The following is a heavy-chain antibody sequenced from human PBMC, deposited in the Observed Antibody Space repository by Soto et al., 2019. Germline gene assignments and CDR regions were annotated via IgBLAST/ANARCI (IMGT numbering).Heavy chain of an antibody. CDR2: ITAENGNT. V-gene: IGHV1-18*04. J-gene: IGHJ4*02. Sequence: QIQLVQSGAEVKKPGASVKVSCKASGFSFTSYGITWVRQAPGQGPEWLGWITAENGNTNYAQKFQGRATLTTDRATNTAYMELRGLRSDDTALYYCARVVLECLPTSGFDFWGQGTLVTVSS. CDR3: ARVVLECLPTSGFDF. D-gene: IGHD3-3*01. CDR1: GFSFTSYG.